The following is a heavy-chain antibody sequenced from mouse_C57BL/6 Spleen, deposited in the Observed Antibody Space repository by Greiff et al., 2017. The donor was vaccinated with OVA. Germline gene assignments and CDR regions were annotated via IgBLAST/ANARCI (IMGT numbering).Heavy chain of an antibody. CDR1: GSNIKNTS. Sequence: EVQLQQSVAELVRPGASVKLSCTASGSNIKNTSMHWVKQRPEQGLEWIGRIDPANGNTKYAPKFQGKANITADTSSNTAYLQLSSLTSEDTAIYYCARKRGYDAWFADWGKGTLVTVSA. CDR3: ARKRGYDAWFAD. J-gene: IGHJ3*01. CDR2: IDPANGNT. D-gene: IGHD2-2*01. V-gene: IGHV14-3*01.